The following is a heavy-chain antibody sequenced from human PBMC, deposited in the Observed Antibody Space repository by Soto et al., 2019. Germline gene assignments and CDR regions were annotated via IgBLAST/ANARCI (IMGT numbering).Heavy chain of an antibody. D-gene: IGHD3-3*01. CDR2: INAGNGKT. CDR3: ARMKAGFVLRFLEGSHDY. J-gene: IGHJ4*02. V-gene: IGHV1-3*01. CDR1: GYTFTSSA. Sequence: ASGKVSCKASGYTFTSSAMPWVRQAPGQRLEWMGWINAGNGKTKYSQKLQGRVTITTDTSTSTAYMELRSLRSDDTAVYYCARMKAGFVLRFLEGSHDYWGQGTLVTVSS.